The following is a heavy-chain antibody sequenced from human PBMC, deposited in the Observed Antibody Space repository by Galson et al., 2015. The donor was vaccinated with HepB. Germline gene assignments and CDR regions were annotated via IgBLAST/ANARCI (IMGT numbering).Heavy chain of an antibody. CDR2: ISWNSGSI. Sequence: SLRLSCAASGFTFDDYAMHWVRQASGKGLEWVSGISWNSGSIGYADSVKGRFTISRDNAKNSLYLQMNSLRAEDTALYYCAKDMRRFLEWLVGNYFDYWGQGTLVTVSS. CDR3: AKDMRRFLEWLVGNYFDY. CDR1: GFTFDDYA. D-gene: IGHD3-3*01. J-gene: IGHJ4*02. V-gene: IGHV3-9*01.